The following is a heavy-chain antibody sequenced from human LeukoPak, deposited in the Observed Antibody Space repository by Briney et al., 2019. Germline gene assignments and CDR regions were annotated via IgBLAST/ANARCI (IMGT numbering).Heavy chain of an antibody. CDR1: GYTFTNYW. J-gene: IGHJ6*03. D-gene: IGHD6-13*01. Sequence: GESLKISCKGSGYTFTNYWIGWVRQMPGKGLEWMGIIYPGDSDTRYSPSFQGQVTISADKSISTAYLQWSNLKASDTAMYYCARIYSRGGNYYYYMDVWGKGTTVTVSS. CDR3: ARIYSRGGNYYYYMDV. V-gene: IGHV5-51*01. CDR2: IYPGDSDT.